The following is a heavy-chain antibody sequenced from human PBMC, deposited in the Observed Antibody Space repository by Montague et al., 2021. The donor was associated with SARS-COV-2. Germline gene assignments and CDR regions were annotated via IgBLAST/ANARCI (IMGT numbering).Heavy chain of an antibody. J-gene: IGHJ6*02. CDR3: ARVSISYDPDDASYGTDV. V-gene: IGHV4-34*01. CDR2: INHSGST. CDR1: GGSFSGYW. D-gene: IGHD1-1*01. Sequence: SETLSLTCAVYGGSFSGYWWTWIRQSPGKGLEWIGGINHSGSTKYNPSLKSRVTISVDTTKNQFSLDLTSVTAADTAVYYCARVSISYDPDDASYGTDVWGQGTTVTVSS.